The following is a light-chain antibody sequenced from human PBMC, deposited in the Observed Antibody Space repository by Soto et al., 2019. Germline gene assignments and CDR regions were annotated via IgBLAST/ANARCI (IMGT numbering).Light chain of an antibody. CDR3: QSYDSSLVV. CDR2: GNS. V-gene: IGLV1-40*01. Sequence: QSVLTQPPSVSGAPGQRVTISCTGSSSNIGAGYDVHWYQQLPGTAPKLLIYGNSNRPSGVPDRFSGSKSGTSASLAITGLQDEDDADYYCQSYDSSLVVFGGGTKVTVL. CDR1: SSNIGAGYD. J-gene: IGLJ2*01.